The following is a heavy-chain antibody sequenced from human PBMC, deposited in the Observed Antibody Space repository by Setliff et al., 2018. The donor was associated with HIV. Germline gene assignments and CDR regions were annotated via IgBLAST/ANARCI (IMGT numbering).Heavy chain of an antibody. V-gene: IGHV4-4*07. J-gene: IGHJ4*02. D-gene: IGHD4-17*01. Sequence: SETLSLTCTVSGGSISSYYWSWIRQPAGKGLEWNGRIYTSGNTNYNPSLKSLKSRVTMSVDTSKNQFSLKLSSVTAADTAGYYCARAAAGNTGPFDLWGQGSPVTVSS. CDR1: GGSISSYY. CDR2: IYTSGNT. CDR3: ARAAAGNTGPFDL.